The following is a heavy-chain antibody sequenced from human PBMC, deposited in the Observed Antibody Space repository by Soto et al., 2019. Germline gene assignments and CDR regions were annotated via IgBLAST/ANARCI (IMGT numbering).Heavy chain of an antibody. V-gene: IGHV3-23*01. CDR1: RDSVKISA. CDR3: SKVRRGHSYGNEAYDF. J-gene: IGHJ4*02. CDR2: ISGSGGST. D-gene: IGHD5-18*01. Sequence: LACAACRDSVKISAIAVVFQNQGGGLEWVSGISGSGGSTYYAGSVKGRFTILRDNSKNKLFLQMNSLRAEDTAVYNCSKVRRGHSYGNEAYDFWGEGTLVTLSS.